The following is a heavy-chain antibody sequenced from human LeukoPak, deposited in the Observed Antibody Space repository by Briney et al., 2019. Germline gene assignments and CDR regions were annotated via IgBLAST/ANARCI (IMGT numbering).Heavy chain of an antibody. V-gene: IGHV1-18*01. J-gene: IGHJ4*02. D-gene: IGHD2-15*01. Sequence: ASVKVSCKASGYTFTSYGISWVRQAPGQGLEWMGWISAYNGNTYYAQKLQGRVTMTTDTSTSTAYMELRSLRSDDTAVYYCARVGYCSGGSCYFFDYWGQGTLVTVSS. CDR1: GYTFTSYG. CDR2: ISAYNGNT. CDR3: ARVGYCSGGSCYFFDY.